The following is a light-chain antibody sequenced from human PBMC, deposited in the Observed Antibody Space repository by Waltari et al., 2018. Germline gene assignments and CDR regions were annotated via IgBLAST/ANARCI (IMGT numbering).Light chain of an antibody. CDR1: SSDIGSYNL. J-gene: IGLJ1*01. CDR3: CSYAGSSTHV. CDR2: EVT. V-gene: IGLV2-23*02. Sequence: QSALTQPASVSGSPGQSITISCSGTSSDIGSYNLVPWYQQHPDKAPKLMIYEVTKRPSGVSNRFSGSKSGNTASLTISGLQAEDEADYYCCSYAGSSTHVFGTGTKVTVL.